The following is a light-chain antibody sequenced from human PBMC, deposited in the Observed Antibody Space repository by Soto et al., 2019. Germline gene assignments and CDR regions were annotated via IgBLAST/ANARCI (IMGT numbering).Light chain of an antibody. Sequence: DIQMTQSPSTLSASIGDRVTITGRASQNISSWLSWYQQKPGKAPNLLIYQASILESGVPSRFSGSGSGTEFSLTISSLQPDDFATCYCQQSNLKSLSFGGGTKVEIK. V-gene: IGKV1-5*03. CDR1: QNISSW. J-gene: IGKJ4*01. CDR3: QQSNLKSLS. CDR2: QAS.